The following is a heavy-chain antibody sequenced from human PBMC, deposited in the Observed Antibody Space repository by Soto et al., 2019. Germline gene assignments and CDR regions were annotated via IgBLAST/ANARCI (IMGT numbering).Heavy chain of an antibody. Sequence: QVQLQQWGAGLLKPSETLSLTCAVYGGSFSGYYWSWIRQPPGKGLEWIGEINHSGSTNYNPSLKSRVTISVDTSKNQFSLKLSSVTAADTAVYYCARGQYCSSTSCYVIRAFDIWCQGTMVTVSS. D-gene: IGHD2-2*01. V-gene: IGHV4-34*01. CDR2: INHSGST. CDR3: ARGQYCSSTSCYVIRAFDI. CDR1: GGSFSGYY. J-gene: IGHJ3*02.